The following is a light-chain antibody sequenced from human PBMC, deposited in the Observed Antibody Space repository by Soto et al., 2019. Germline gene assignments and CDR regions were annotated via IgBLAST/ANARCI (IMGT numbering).Light chain of an antibody. V-gene: IGKV1-5*03. CDR3: QQYKSYST. CDR1: QSINTW. Sequence: DIQMTQSPSTLSASVGDRVTITCRASQSINTWLAWYQQKPGKAPRFLIYQASSLESGAPSRFSGSGFGTEFTLTISNLQPDDFATYYCQQYKSYSTFGQGTKLETK. J-gene: IGKJ2*01. CDR2: QAS.